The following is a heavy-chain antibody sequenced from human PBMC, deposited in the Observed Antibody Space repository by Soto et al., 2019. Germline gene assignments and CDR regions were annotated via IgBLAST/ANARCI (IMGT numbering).Heavy chain of an antibody. CDR1: GYTFTSYG. J-gene: IGHJ4*02. Sequence: ASVKVSCKASGYTFTSYGISWVRQAPGQGLEWMGWISAYNGNTNYAQKLQGRVTMTTDTSTSTAYMELRSLRPEDTSVYYCAKEGGLSGSYYISSSYYFDYWGQGTLVTVSS. D-gene: IGHD1-26*01. CDR2: ISAYNGNT. CDR3: AKEGGLSGSYYISSSYYFDY. V-gene: IGHV1-18*01.